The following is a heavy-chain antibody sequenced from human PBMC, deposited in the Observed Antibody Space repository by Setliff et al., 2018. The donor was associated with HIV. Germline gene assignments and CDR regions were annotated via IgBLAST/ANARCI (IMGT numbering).Heavy chain of an antibody. CDR3: ARDDGRSLFLDY. V-gene: IGHV3-23*01. D-gene: IGHD1-26*01. CDR1: GFMFSNYA. J-gene: IGHJ4*02. Sequence: GGSLRLSCAVSGFMFSNYAMNWVRQGPGRELEWVSVIRGNGVDRFYTDSVRGRFTISRDNSKNTLYLQMSSLRADDTAIYYCARDDGRSLFLDYWGQGTLVTVSS. CDR2: IRGNGVDR.